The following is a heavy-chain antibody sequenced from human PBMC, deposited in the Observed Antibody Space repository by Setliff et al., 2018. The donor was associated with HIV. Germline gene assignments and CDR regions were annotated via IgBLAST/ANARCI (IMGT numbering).Heavy chain of an antibody. CDR3: AKERRGAGGWFDP. V-gene: IGHV3-53*01. CDR1: GFNVSNNY. CDR2: IYIDGGR. D-gene: IGHD3-10*01. J-gene: IGHJ5*02. Sequence: GGSLRLSCAVSGFNVSNNYMTWVRQAPGRGLEWISVIYIDGGRNYADSVKGRFTISRDNSKNMLYLHMNSLRTEDTAVYFCAKERRGAGGWFDPWGQGTLVTVSS.